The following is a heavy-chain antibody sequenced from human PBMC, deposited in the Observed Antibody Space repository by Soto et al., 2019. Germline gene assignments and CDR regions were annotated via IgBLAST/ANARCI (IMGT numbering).Heavy chain of an antibody. CDR1: GFTFSSYS. Sequence: SCAASGFTFSSYSMNWVRQAPGKGLEWVSSISSSSSYIYYADSVKGRFTISRDNAKNSLYLQMNSLRAEDTAVYYCARDFSPTERIYHYYYGMDVWGQGTTVTVSS. D-gene: IGHD1-1*01. V-gene: IGHV3-21*01. CDR3: ARDFSPTERIYHYYYGMDV. CDR2: ISSSSSYI. J-gene: IGHJ6*02.